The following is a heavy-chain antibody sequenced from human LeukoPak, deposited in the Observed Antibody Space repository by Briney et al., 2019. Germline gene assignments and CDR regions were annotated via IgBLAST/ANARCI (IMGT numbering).Heavy chain of an antibody. Sequence: GSLRLSCAASGFTFTSYSMNWVRQAPGKGLEWVSTISGGGGSTYYADSVKGRFTISRDNSKNTLYLQVNSLRAEDTAVYYCAKGGKWDVTPFDYWGQGTLVTVSS. CDR3: AKGGKWDVTPFDY. J-gene: IGHJ4*02. CDR2: ISGGGGST. D-gene: IGHD1-26*01. CDR1: GFTFTSYS. V-gene: IGHV3-23*01.